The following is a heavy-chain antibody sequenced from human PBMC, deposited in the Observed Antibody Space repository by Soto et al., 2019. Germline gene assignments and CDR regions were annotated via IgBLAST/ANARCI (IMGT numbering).Heavy chain of an antibody. V-gene: IGHV3-48*01. CDR2: ISSSSSTI. Sequence: EVQLVESGGGLVQPGGSLRLSCAASGFTFSSYSMNWVRQAPGKGLEWVSYISSSSSTIYYADSVKGRFTISRDNAKSSLYLQMNSLRSEDTAVYYCAREGYYYYYGMDVWGQGTRVTVSS. CDR3: AREGYYYYYGMDV. J-gene: IGHJ6*02. CDR1: GFTFSSYS.